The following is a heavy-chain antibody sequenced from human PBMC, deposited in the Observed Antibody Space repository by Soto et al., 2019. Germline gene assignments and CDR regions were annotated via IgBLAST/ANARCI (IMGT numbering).Heavy chain of an antibody. Sequence: GASVKVSCKASGYNFSDYYIHWVRQAPGQGLEWLGWVSPKSGGTNYAQKFKGRVTMTRDTSSNTVYMDLSGLKSDDTAVFYCVREIPGGGTLNWFDPWGQGTLVTVSS. J-gene: IGHJ5*02. CDR2: VSPKSGGT. CDR1: GYNFSDYY. D-gene: IGHD2-8*02. V-gene: IGHV1-2*02. CDR3: VREIPGGGTLNWFDP.